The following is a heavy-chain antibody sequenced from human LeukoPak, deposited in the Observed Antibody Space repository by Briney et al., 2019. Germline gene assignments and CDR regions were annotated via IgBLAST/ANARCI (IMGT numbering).Heavy chain of an antibody. CDR2: IIPIFGTA. D-gene: IGHD2-8*01. CDR1: GYTFTGYY. J-gene: IGHJ4*02. Sequence: ASVKVSCKASGYTFTGYYMHWVRQAPGQGLEWMGGIIPIFGTANYAQKFQGRVTITTDESTSTAYMELSSLRSEDTAVYYCARTRDCTNGVCFNFDYWGQGTLVTVSS. CDR3: ARTRDCTNGVCFNFDY. V-gene: IGHV1-69*05.